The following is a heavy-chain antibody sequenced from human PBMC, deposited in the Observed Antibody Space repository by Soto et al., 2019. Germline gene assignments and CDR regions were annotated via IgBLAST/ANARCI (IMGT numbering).Heavy chain of an antibody. J-gene: IGHJ6*02. Sequence: SETLSLTCAVYGYSIRSSDWWGWIRQPPGKGLEWIGYITHGGSTNYNPSLKRRVTMSVDPSKNQFSLNLTSVTAVDTAVYYCARMAVTTFYYYAMDVWGQGPTVTV. CDR1: GYSIRSSDW. D-gene: IGHD6-19*01. CDR2: ITHGGST. V-gene: IGHV4-28*01. CDR3: ARMAVTTFYYYAMDV.